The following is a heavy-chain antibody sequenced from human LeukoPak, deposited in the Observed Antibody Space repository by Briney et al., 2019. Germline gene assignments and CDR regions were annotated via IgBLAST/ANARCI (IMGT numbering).Heavy chain of an antibody. CDR1: GYSFTSYW. J-gene: IGHJ4*02. Sequence: GASLKISCKGSGYSFTSYWIGWVRQMPGKGLEWMGIIYPGDSDTRYSPSFQGQVTVSADKSISTAYLQWSSLKASDTAMYYCARPRDPDLYYFDYWGQGTLVTVSS. CDR2: IYPGDSDT. CDR3: ARPRDPDLYYFDY. V-gene: IGHV5-51*01. D-gene: IGHD2-21*02.